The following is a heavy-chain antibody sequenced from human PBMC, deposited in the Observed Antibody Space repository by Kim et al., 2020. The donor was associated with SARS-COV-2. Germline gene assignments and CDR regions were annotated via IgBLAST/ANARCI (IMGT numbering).Heavy chain of an antibody. V-gene: IGHV4-31*03. CDR2: IYYSGST. J-gene: IGHJ4*02. CDR1: GGSISSGGYY. CDR3: ARMGIWTLDG. Sequence: SETLSLTCTVSGGSISSGGYYWSWIRQHPGKGLEWIGYIYYSGSTYYNPSLKSRVTISVDTSKNQFSLKLSSVTAADTAVYYCARMGIWTLDGWGQGTLVTVSS. D-gene: IGHD2-15*01.